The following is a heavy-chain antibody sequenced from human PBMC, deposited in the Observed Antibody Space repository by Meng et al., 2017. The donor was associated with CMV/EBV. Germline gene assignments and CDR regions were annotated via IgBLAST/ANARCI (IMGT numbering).Heavy chain of an antibody. J-gene: IGHJ6*02. CDR1: GFTFSSYE. CDR3: ARDSLYGGYYYGMDV. Sequence: GESLKISCAASGFTFSSYEMNWVRQAPGKGLEWVSYISSSGSTIYYADSVKGRFTISRDNAKNSLYLQMNSLRAEDTAVYYCARDSLYGGYYYGMDVWGQGTTVTVSS. CDR2: ISSSGSTI. D-gene: IGHD2/OR15-2a*01. V-gene: IGHV3-48*03.